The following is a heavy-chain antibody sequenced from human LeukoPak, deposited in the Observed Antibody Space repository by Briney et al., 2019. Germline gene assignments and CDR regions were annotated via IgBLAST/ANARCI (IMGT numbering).Heavy chain of an antibody. D-gene: IGHD6-13*01. J-gene: IGHJ4*02. Sequence: SGTLSLTCAVSGGSISNSNWWSWVRQPPGKGLEWIGQIYHGGSTNYNPSLKSRITISVDKSKNKFSLNLTSVTAADTAVYYCARGGVAAAADYWGQGTLVTVSS. CDR1: GGSISNSNW. CDR2: IYHGGST. V-gene: IGHV4-4*02. CDR3: ARGGVAAAADY.